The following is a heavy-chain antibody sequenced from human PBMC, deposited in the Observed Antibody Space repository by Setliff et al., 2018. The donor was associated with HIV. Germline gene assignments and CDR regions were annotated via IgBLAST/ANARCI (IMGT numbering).Heavy chain of an antibody. CDR1: GYTFSSYG. CDR3: ARDRWELLRRPEYFQH. Sequence: ASVKVSCKASGYTFSSYGVNWVRQAPGQGLEWMGWIGADNGNTKYAQKFQGRVTITTDTSTRTVYMELRSLRSDDTAVYYCARDRWELLRRPEYFQHWGQGALVTVSS. V-gene: IGHV1-18*01. J-gene: IGHJ1*01. D-gene: IGHD1-26*01. CDR2: IGADNGNT.